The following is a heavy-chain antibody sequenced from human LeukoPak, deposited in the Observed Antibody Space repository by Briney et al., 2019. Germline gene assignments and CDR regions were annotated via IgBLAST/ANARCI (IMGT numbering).Heavy chain of an antibody. Sequence: QPGGSRRPSWEASGFTFRDAWMTWFRQAPGKGLEGVPGISWNSGSIGYADSVKGRFTISRDNAKNSLYLQMNSLRAEDTAVYYCARAGTTLGGPFDYWGQGTLVTVSS. D-gene: IGHD3-16*01. CDR3: ARAGTTLGGPFDY. CDR1: GFTFRDAW. V-gene: IGHV3-9*01. J-gene: IGHJ4*02. CDR2: ISWNSGSI.